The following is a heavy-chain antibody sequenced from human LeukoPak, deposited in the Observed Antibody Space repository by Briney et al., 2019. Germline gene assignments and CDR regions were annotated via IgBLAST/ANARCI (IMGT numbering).Heavy chain of an antibody. J-gene: IGHJ5*02. Sequence: GESLKISCKASGYRFTYHWIAWVRQTPGKGLEWMGFIYPGDSDTRYSPSFQGRVTISADKSISTAYLQWSSLKASDTAMYFCARLPNSGADLTWFDPWGQGTLATVSS. CDR2: IYPGDSDT. D-gene: IGHD3-10*01. V-gene: IGHV5-51*01. CDR3: ARLPNSGADLTWFDP. CDR1: GYRFTYHW.